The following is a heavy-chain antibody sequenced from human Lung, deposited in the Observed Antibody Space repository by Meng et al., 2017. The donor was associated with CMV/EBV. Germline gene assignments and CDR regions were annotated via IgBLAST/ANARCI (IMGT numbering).Heavy chain of an antibody. CDR3: AREFSSGYLYFDF. V-gene: IGHV3-21*01. CDR2: ITSSDTYK. J-gene: IGHJ4*02. D-gene: IGHD3-9*01. Sequence: EGSXRLXCAASGFTFSSYHMSWVRQAPGKGLEWVSSITSSDTYKYYPDSLKGRFTISRDNARKLLYLQINNLRAEDTAVYYCAREFSSGYLYFDFWGQGTLVTVSS. CDR1: GFTFSSYH.